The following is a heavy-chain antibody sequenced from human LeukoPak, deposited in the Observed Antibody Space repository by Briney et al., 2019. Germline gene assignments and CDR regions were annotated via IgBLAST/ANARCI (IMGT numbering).Heavy chain of an antibody. V-gene: IGHV3-21*01. J-gene: IGHJ6*02. CDR2: ISSSSSYI. CDR1: GFTFSSYS. D-gene: IGHD2-2*01. CDR3: ARECYCSSTSCYCPYYYYYGMDV. Sequence: GGSLRLSCAASGFTFSSYSMNWVRQAPGKGLEWASSISSSSSYIYYADSVKGRFTISRDNAKNSLYLQMNSLRAEDTAVYYCARECYCSSTSCYCPYYYYYGMDVWGQGTTVAVSS.